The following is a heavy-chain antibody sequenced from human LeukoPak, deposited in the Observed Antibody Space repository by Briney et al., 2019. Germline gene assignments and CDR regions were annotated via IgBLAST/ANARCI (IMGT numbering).Heavy chain of an antibody. CDR1: GWSFSDYY. V-gene: IGHV4-34*01. CDR3: ARGQVPAARGYNWFDP. J-gene: IGHJ5*02. Sequence: SETLSLTCAVYGWSFSDYYWNWIRQPPGKGLEWIGEINARGDTNYSPSLKSRVTISVDTSKNQFSLRLTSMIAADTAIYYCARGQVPAARGYNWFDPWGQGTLVTVSS. D-gene: IGHD2-2*01. CDR2: INARGDT.